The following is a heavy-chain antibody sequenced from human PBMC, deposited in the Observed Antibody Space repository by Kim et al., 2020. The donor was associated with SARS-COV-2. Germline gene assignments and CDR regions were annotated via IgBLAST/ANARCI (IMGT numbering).Heavy chain of an antibody. Sequence: SETLSLTCAVYGGSFSGYYWSWIRQPPGKGLEWIGEINHSGSTNYNPSLKSRVTISVDTSKNQFSLKLSSVTAADTAVYYCARAAKPYCSSTSCYFWFDP. CDR2: INHSGST. CDR3: ARAAKPYCSSTSCYFWFDP. CDR1: GGSFSGYY. V-gene: IGHV4-34*01. D-gene: IGHD2-2*01. J-gene: IGHJ5*02.